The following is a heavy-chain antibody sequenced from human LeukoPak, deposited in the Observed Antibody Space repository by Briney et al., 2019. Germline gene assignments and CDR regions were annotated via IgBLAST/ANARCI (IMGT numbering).Heavy chain of an antibody. Sequence: ASVKVSCKASGYTFTSYAMNWVRQAPGQGLEWMGWINTNTGNPTYAQGFTGRFVFSLDTSVSTAYLQISSLKAEDTAVYYCARNYDSSKYGPSVPDYWGQGTLVTVSS. CDR2: INTNTGNP. J-gene: IGHJ4*02. V-gene: IGHV7-4-1*02. CDR1: GYTFTSYA. D-gene: IGHD3-22*01. CDR3: ARNYDSSKYGPSVPDY.